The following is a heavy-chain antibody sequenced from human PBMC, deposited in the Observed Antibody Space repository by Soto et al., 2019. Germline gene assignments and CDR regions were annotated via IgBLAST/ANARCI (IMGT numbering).Heavy chain of an antibody. J-gene: IGHJ4*02. V-gene: IGHV4-4*02. CDR2: IYHSGST. D-gene: IGHD5-18*01. CDR1: GGSISSSNW. Sequence: QVQLQESGPGLVKPSGTLSLTCAVSGGSISSSNWWSWVRQPPGKGLEWIGEIYHSGSTNYNPSLKIRVTVSVDKSTNKFSLKLSSVTAADTAVYYCARRDVDTAMVPAYWGQGTLVTVSS. CDR3: ARRDVDTAMVPAY.